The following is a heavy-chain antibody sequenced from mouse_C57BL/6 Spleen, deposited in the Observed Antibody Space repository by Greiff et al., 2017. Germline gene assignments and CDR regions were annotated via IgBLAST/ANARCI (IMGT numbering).Heavy chain of an antibody. CDR3: AKGWDYGSSYAYYFDY. V-gene: IGHV1-64*01. CDR1: GYTFTSYW. CDR2: IHPNSGST. J-gene: IGHJ2*01. Sequence: QVQLQQPGAELVKPGASVKLSCKASGYTFTSYWMHWVKQRPGQGLEWIGMIHPNSGSTNYNEKFKSKATLTVDRSSSTAYMQLSSLTAEDSAVYYCAKGWDYGSSYAYYFDYWGQGTTLTVSS. D-gene: IGHD1-1*01.